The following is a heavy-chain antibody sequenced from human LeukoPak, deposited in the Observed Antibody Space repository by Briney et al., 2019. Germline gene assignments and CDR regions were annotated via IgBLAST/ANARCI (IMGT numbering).Heavy chain of an antibody. J-gene: IGHJ4*02. CDR1: GFTVSSNY. Sequence: GGSLRLSCAASGFTVSSNYMSWVRQAPGKGLEWVSVIYSGGSTCYADSVKGRFTISRDNSKNTLYLQMNSLRAEDTAVYYCARVGSKWELPLLFDYWGQGTLVTVSS. CDR2: IYSGGST. V-gene: IGHV3-53*01. CDR3: ARVGSKWELPLLFDY. D-gene: IGHD1-26*01.